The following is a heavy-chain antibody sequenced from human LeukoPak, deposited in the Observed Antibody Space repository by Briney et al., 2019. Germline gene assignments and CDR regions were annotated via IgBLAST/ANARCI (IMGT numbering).Heavy chain of an antibody. D-gene: IGHD3-22*01. V-gene: IGHV3-23*01. J-gene: IGHJ4*02. CDR3: AKDSVREVAYYYDSSGYQGDDY. CDR2: ISGSGGST. Sequence: GGSLRLSCAASGFAFSSYAMSWVRQAPGKGLEWVSAISGSGGSTYYADSVKGRFTISRDNSKNTLYLQTNSLRAEDTAVYYCAKDSVREVAYYYDSSGYQGDDYWGQGTLVTVSS. CDR1: GFAFSSYA.